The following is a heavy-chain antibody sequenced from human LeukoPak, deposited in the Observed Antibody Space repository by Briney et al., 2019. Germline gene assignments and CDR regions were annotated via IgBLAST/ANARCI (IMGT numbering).Heavy chain of an antibody. J-gene: IGHJ6*02. Sequence: SQTLSLTCAISGDIFSTNTAAWHWIRQSPSRGLEWLGRTYYRSKWYNDYAASVKSRITINADTSKNQFSLQVNSVTPEDTAVYYCARVRGSMVATYYYYYGMDVWGQGTTVTVSS. CDR3: ARVRGSMVATYYYYYGMDV. CDR2: TYYRSKWYN. D-gene: IGHD5-12*01. CDR1: GDIFSTNTAA. V-gene: IGHV6-1*01.